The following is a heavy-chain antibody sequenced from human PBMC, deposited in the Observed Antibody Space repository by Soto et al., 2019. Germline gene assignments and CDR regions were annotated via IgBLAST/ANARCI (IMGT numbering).Heavy chain of an antibody. CDR1: GFTFRSYA. V-gene: IGHV3-23*01. CDR2: ISGSGSTT. D-gene: IGHD7-27*01. J-gene: IGHJ4*02. Sequence: EVQLLESGGGLVQPGGSLRLSCAASGFTFRSYAVSWVRQAPGKGLEWVSGISGSGSTTYYADSVKGRFTISRDNSKNTLYLQVNSLRAEDTAIYYCAKVGTWGSATYKYYFDYWGQGTLVTVSS. CDR3: AKVGTWGSATYKYYFDY.